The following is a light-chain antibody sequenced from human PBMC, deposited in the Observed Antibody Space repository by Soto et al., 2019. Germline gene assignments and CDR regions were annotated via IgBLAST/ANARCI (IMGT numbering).Light chain of an antibody. V-gene: IGLV3-21*02. CDR1: KIGSKI. CDR2: DAS. J-gene: IGLJ1*01. CDR3: QVWASTDEFFV. Sequence: SYQWTQPPSVSVAPGHTARITCGGDKIGSKIVHCYRQRPGQAPVAVVFDASDRPSGIPDRISASRSGDTATLTISRVDAGDEADYYCQVWASTDEFFVFGSGTKVTVL.